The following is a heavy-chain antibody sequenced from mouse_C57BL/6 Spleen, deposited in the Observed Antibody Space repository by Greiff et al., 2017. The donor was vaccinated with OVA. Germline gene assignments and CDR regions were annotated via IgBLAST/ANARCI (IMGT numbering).Heavy chain of an antibody. Sequence: QVQLQQSGAELVKPGASVKLSCRASGFTFTSYWMQWVKQRPGQGLAWIGEIDPSDSYTNYNQKFKGKATLTVDTSSSTAYMQLSSLTSEDSADYYCAKITTVVATEGYFDYWGQGTTLTVSS. D-gene: IGHD1-1*01. CDR1: GFTFTSYW. J-gene: IGHJ2*01. CDR3: AKITTVVATEGYFDY. V-gene: IGHV1-50*01. CDR2: IDPSDSYT.